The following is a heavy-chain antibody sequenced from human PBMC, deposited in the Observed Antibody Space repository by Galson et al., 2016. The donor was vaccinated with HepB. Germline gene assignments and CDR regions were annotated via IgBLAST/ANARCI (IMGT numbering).Heavy chain of an antibody. D-gene: IGHD2-15*01. CDR2: IIPIFGTA. CDR1: GGTFSSYA. Sequence: SVKVSCKASGGTFSSYAISWVRQAPGQGLEWMGGIIPIFGTANYAQKFQGRVTITADESTSTAYMELSSLRSEDTAVYSCARSIDIVVVVAATPFPYYGMDVWCQGTTVTVSS. J-gene: IGHJ6*02. CDR3: ARSIDIVVVVAATPFPYYGMDV. V-gene: IGHV1-69*13.